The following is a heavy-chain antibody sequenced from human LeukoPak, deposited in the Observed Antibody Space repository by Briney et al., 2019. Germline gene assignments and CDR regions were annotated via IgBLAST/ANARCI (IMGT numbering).Heavy chain of an antibody. CDR1: GGSVNTYC. D-gene: IGHD6-19*01. CDR3: ARLRRDINDWYADDC. J-gene: IGHJ4*02. CDR2: ISITEGT. V-gene: IGHV4-4*07. Sequence: SETLSLTCSVSGGSVNTYCWSWIRQSAGKGLEWIGRISITEGTNYNPSLKSRVSMSVDASKNQVSLKLGSVTAADTAAYYCARLRRDINDWYADDCWGQGTLVTVSS.